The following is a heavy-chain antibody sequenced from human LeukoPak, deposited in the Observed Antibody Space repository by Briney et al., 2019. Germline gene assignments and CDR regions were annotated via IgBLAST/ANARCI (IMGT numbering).Heavy chain of an antibody. D-gene: IGHD3-22*01. CDR1: GGSFSGYY. V-gene: IGHV4-34*01. CDR3: ARHRTYYYDSSGFHYFDY. Sequence: SETLSPTCAVYGGSFSGYYWSWIRQPPGKGLEWIGEINHSGSTNYNPSLKSRVTISVDTSKNQFSLKLSSVTAADTAVYYCARHRTYYYDSSGFHYFDYWGQGTLVTVSS. CDR2: INHSGST. J-gene: IGHJ4*02.